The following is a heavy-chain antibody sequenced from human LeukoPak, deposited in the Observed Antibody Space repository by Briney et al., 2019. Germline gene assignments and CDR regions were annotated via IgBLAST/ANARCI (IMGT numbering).Heavy chain of an antibody. D-gene: IGHD3-3*01. CDR1: GFTFSSYG. J-gene: IGHJ3*02. CDR2: IRYDGSNK. Sequence: GGSLRLSCAASGFTFSSYGMHWVRQAPGKGLEWVAFIRYDGSNKYYADSVKGRFTISRDNSKNTLYLQMNSLRAEDTAVYYCAKDPPVYYDFWSGPNTFDIWGQGTMVTVSS. CDR3: AKDPPVYYDFWSGPNTFDI. V-gene: IGHV3-30*02.